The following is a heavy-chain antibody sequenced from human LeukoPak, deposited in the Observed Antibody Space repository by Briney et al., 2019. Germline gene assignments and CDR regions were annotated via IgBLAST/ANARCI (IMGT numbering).Heavy chain of an antibody. J-gene: IGHJ4*02. CDR3: AGLAPHRPLDY. V-gene: IGHV4-59*01. CDR1: GFTFSSYA. CDR2: IYSSGST. Sequence: GSLRLSCAASGFTFSSYAMSWVRQPPGKGPEWIGYIYSSGSTNYNRSLKSRVTISLDTSKNQFSLKLSSVTAADTAVYYCAGLAPHRPLDYWGQGTPVTVSS. D-gene: IGHD1-14*01.